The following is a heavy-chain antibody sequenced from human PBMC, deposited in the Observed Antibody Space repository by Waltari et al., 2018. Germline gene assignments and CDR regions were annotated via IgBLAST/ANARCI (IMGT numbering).Heavy chain of an antibody. J-gene: IGHJ4*02. V-gene: IGHV4-39*07. Sequence: QLQLQESGPGLVKPSETLSLTCTVSGGSISSSSYYWGWIRQPPGKGLEWIGSIYYSGSTYYNPSLKSRVPIAVDTPKNQFSLKLRCGTAADTAVYSCAREGGTGYYWRQGTLVTVSS. CDR3: AREGGTGYY. D-gene: IGHD3-16*01. CDR1: GGSISSSSYY. CDR2: IYYSGST.